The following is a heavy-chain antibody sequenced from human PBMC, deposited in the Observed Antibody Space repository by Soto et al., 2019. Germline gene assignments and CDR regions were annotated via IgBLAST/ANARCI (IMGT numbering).Heavy chain of an antibody. V-gene: IGHV4-59*01. CDR3: ARARIQLWSGIGYYYYMDV. CDR1: GGSISSYY. Sequence: PSETLSLTCTVSGGSISSYYWSWIRQPPGKGLEWIGYIYYSGSTNYNPSLKSRVTISVGTSKNQFSLKLSSVTAADTAVYYCARARIQLWSGIGYYYYMDVWGKGTTVTVSS. CDR2: IYYSGST. J-gene: IGHJ6*03. D-gene: IGHD5-18*01.